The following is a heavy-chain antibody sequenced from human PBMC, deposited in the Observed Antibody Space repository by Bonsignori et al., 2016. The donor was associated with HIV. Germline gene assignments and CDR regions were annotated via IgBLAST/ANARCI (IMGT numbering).Heavy chain of an antibody. J-gene: IGHJ4*02. V-gene: IGHV3-48*03. D-gene: IGHD2-15*01. CDR3: ARVSDLGYLLGIDY. Sequence: WIRQPPGKGLEWVAYIGSSGSTTYYADSVKGRITISRDNAKNSLYLQMNSLRAEDTAVYYCARVSDLGYLLGIDYWGQGTLVTVSS. CDR2: IGSSGSTT.